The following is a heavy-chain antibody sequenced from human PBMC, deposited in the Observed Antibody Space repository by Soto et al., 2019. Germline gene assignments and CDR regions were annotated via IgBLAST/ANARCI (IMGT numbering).Heavy chain of an antibody. V-gene: IGHV1-46*01. D-gene: IGHD4-4*01. CDR1: GYTFTSYY. CDR2: INPSGGST. Sequence: ASVKVSCKASGYTFTSYYMHWVRQAPGQGLEWMGIINPSGGSTSYAQKFQGRVTMTRDTSTSTAYMELRSLRSDDTAVYYCARDLYSNYFWGAFDIWGQGTMVTVSS. CDR3: ARDLYSNYFWGAFDI. J-gene: IGHJ3*02.